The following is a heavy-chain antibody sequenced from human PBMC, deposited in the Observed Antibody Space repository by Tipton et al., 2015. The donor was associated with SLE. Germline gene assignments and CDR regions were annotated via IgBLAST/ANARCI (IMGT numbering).Heavy chain of an antibody. D-gene: IGHD5-24*01. CDR2: IYYSGST. Sequence: TLSLTCTVSGGSISSHYWSWIRQPPGKGLEWIGYIYYSGSTNYNPSLKSRVTISVDTSKNQFSLKLSSVTAADTAVYYCARDRDLGTDAFDIWGQGTMVTVSS. J-gene: IGHJ3*02. V-gene: IGHV4-59*11. CDR1: GGSISSHY. CDR3: ARDRDLGTDAFDI.